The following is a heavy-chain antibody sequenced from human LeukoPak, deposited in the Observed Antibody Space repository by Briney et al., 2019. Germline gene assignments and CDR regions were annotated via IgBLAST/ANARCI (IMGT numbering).Heavy chain of an antibody. CDR2: INPKSGGT. CDR1: GDSFTAYY. V-gene: IGHV1-2*02. CDR3: AREPPLLEPNYYYYYYMDV. D-gene: IGHD1-14*01. J-gene: IGHJ6*03. Sequence: ASVKVSCKASGDSFTAYYVHWVRQAPGQGLEWLGWINPKSGGTNYAQKFQGRVTMTRDTSISTAYVDLSSLRYDDTAVYYCAREPPLLEPNYYYYYYMDVWGKGTTVTVSS.